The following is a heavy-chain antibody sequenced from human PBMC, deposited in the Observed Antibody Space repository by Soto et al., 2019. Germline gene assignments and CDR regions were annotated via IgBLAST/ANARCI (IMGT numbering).Heavy chain of an antibody. Sequence: SETLSLTCTVSGGSISSSSYYWGWIRQPPGKGLEWIGSIYYSGSTYYNPSLKSRVTISVDTSKNQFSLKLSSVTAADTAVYYCARMEVAATPGFSAWFDPWGQGTLVTVS. J-gene: IGHJ5*02. V-gene: IGHV4-39*01. CDR2: IYYSGST. CDR1: GGSISSSSYY. CDR3: ARMEVAATPGFSAWFDP. D-gene: IGHD2-15*01.